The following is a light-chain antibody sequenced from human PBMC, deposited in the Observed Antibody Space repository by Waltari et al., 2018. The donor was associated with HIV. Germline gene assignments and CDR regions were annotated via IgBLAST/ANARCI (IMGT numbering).Light chain of an antibody. CDR2: RND. CDR3: ATWDDNLSGVV. J-gene: IGLJ2*01. V-gene: IGLV1-47*01. CDR1: SSNLGRNA. Sequence: QSVLPQPPSASGTPGQKVTISCSGRSSNLGRNAVFWDQQLTGAAPKLLMYRNDQVPSGFPDRFSASKSGTSASLAISGLRSEDEADYTCATWDDNLSGVVFGGGTKLDVL.